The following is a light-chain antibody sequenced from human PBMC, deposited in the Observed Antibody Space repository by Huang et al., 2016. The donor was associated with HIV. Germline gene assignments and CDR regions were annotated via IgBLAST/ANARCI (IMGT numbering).Light chain of an antibody. CDR2: GAS. Sequence: EIVLTQSPGTLSLSPGERATLYCRASQSVSSSYLAWYQQKPGQAPRLLIYGASSRATGIPDRFSGSGSVTDFTLTISRLEPEDFAVYYCQQYGSSPWTFGQGTKVEIK. V-gene: IGKV3-20*01. CDR3: QQYGSSPWT. CDR1: QSVSSSY. J-gene: IGKJ1*01.